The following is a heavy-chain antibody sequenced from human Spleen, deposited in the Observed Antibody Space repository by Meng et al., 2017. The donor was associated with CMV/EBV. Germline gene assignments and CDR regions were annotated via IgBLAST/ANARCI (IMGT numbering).Heavy chain of an antibody. CDR3: AKDRRKSGAHYYYFDY. CDR2: IDSDGSTA. D-gene: IGHD1-26*01. V-gene: IGHV3-74*01. CDR1: GFTFSSYW. J-gene: IGHJ4*02. Sequence: GESLKISCAASGFTFSSYWMHWVRQAPGKGLVWVSHIDSDGSTATYADSVRGRFTISRDSSRITVYLQMNSLRAADTAIYFCAKDRRKSGAHYYYFDYWGQGTLVTVSS.